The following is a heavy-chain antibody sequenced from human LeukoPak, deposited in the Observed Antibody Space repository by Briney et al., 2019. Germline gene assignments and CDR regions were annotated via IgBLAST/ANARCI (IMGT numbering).Heavy chain of an antibody. Sequence: SETLSLTCTVSGDSISTGGYYWAWIGQHRERGLEWIGYSYYSGSTHYNPSLQSRVTISVDTSKNQFSLNLNSVTAADTAVYYCARVIVVVPIGVYHYYAMDVWGQGTTVTVSS. CDR2: SYYSGST. CDR1: GDSISTGGYY. CDR3: ARVIVVVPIGVYHYYAMDV. D-gene: IGHD2-2*01. V-gene: IGHV4-31*03. J-gene: IGHJ6*02.